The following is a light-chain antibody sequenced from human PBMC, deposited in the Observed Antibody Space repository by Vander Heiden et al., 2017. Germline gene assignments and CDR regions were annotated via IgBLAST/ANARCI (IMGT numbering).Light chain of an antibody. Sequence: QSALTQPASVSGSPGQSLTISCTGTSSDVGGYNYVSWYQQHPGKAPKLMIYDVSNRPSGVSNRFSGSKSGNTASLTISGLQAEDEADYYCSSYTSSSTLWVFGTGTKVTVL. CDR3: SSYTSSSTLWV. J-gene: IGLJ1*01. CDR1: SSDVGGYNY. V-gene: IGLV2-14*01. CDR2: DVS.